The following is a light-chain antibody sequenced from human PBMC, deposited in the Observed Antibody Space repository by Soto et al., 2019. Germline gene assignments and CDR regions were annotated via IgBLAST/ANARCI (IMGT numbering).Light chain of an antibody. CDR2: EGS. V-gene: IGLV2-14*02. CDR3: SSYTSSSSWV. J-gene: IGLJ3*02. Sequence: QSALTQPASVSGSPGQSITISCTGTSSDVGSYNLVSWYQQHPGEAPKLMIYEGSKRPSGVSNRFSGSESGNTASLTISGLQAEDEADYYCSSYTSSSSWVFGGGTKLTVL. CDR1: SSDVGSYNL.